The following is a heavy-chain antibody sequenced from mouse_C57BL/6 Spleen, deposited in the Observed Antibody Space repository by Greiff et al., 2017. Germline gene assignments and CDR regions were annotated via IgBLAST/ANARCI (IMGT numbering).Heavy chain of an antibody. CDR2: IDPSDSYT. Sequence: QVQLQQPGAELVMPGASVKLSCKASGYTFTSYWMHWVKQRPGQGLEWIGEIDPSDSYTNYNQKFKGKSTLTVDKSSSTAYMQLSILTSEDSAVYYCARGYYVSKFDYWGQGTTLTVSS. V-gene: IGHV1-69*01. CDR1: GYTFTSYW. CDR3: ARGYYVSKFDY. J-gene: IGHJ2*01. D-gene: IGHD1-1*01.